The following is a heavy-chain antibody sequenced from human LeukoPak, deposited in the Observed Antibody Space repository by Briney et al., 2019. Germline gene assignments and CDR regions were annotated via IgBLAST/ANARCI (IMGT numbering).Heavy chain of an antibody. D-gene: IGHD6-6*01. Sequence: SETLSLTCTVSGGSISSSSYYWGWIRQPPGKGLEWIGSIYYSGSTYYNPSLKSRVTISVDTSKDQFSLKLSSVTAADTAVYYCARRPGSYSSSYFDYWGQGTLVTVSS. CDR1: GGSISSSSYY. CDR2: IYYSGST. V-gene: IGHV4-39*01. J-gene: IGHJ4*02. CDR3: ARRPGSYSSSYFDY.